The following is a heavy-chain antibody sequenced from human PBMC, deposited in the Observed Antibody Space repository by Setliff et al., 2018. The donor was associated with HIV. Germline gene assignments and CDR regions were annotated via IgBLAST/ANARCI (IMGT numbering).Heavy chain of an antibody. CDR2: IYTSGST. Sequence: NPSETLSLTCTVSGDSISSGGYYWSWIRQPAGKGLEWIGRIYTSGSTNYNPSLKSRVTISIDTSKNQFSLKLRSVTAADTAVYYCARDHDYYDSSKSWGFDYWGQGTLVTVSS. J-gene: IGHJ4*02. CDR3: ARDHDYYDSSKSWGFDY. CDR1: GDSISSGGYY. V-gene: IGHV4-61*02. D-gene: IGHD3-22*01.